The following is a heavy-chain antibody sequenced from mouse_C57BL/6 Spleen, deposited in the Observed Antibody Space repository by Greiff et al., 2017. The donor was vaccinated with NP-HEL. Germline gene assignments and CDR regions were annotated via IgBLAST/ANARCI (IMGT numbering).Heavy chain of an antibody. D-gene: IGHD3-2*02. CDR1: GYAFSSYW. Sequence: VQLQQSGAELVKPGASVKISCKASGYAFSSYWMNWVKQRPGKGLEWIGQIYPGDGDTNYNGKFKGKATQTADKSSSTAYMQLSSLTSEESAVYFCAIPGSSGPWGDYWGQGTSVTVSS. J-gene: IGHJ4*01. CDR2: IYPGDGDT. V-gene: IGHV1-80*01. CDR3: AIPGSSGPWGDY.